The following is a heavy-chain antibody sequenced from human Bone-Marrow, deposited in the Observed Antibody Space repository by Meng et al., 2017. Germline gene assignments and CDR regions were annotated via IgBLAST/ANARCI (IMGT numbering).Heavy chain of an antibody. J-gene: IGHJ4*02. CDR2: INPNSGGT. V-gene: IGHV1-2*02. Sequence: ASAKVSCKASGYTFTGYYMHWVRQAPGQGLEWMGWINPNSGGTNYAQKFQGRVTMTRDTSISTAYMELSRLRSDDTAVYYCAGASSGWSPPTDYWGQGTLVTVSS. CDR1: GYTFTGYY. CDR3: AGASSGWSPPTDY. D-gene: IGHD6-19*01.